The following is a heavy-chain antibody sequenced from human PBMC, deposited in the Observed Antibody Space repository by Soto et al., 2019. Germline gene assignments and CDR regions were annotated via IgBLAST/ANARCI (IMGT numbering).Heavy chain of an antibody. CDR1: GYTFTSYY. CDR3: TRKRGDGYNHLDY. D-gene: IGHD5-12*01. V-gene: IGHV1-46*03. Sequence: QVELVQSEAEVKKPGASVMISCKASGYTFTSYYLHWVRQAPGQGLEWLGLINTNDGITIYAQRFHGRVTMTRDKSTSTVYMELNSLRSEDTAMYYCTRKRGDGYNHLDYWGQGTLVTVSS. CDR2: INTNDGIT. J-gene: IGHJ4*02.